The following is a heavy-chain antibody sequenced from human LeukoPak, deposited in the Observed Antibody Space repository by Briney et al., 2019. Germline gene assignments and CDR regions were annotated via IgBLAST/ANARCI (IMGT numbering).Heavy chain of an antibody. CDR1: GYTFTGYY. CDR2: INPNSGGT. Sequence: ASVKVSCKASGYTFTGYYMHWVRQAPGQGLEWMGWINPNSGGTNYAQKFQGRVTMTRDTSISTAYMELSRLRSDDTVEYYGAKELTHYYDSSGYYPYFNYWGQGTLVTVSS. V-gene: IGHV1-2*02. CDR3: AKELTHYYDSSGYYPYFNY. D-gene: IGHD3-22*01. J-gene: IGHJ4*02.